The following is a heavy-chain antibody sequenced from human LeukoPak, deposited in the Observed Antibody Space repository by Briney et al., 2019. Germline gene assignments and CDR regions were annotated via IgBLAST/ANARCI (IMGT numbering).Heavy chain of an antibody. CDR3: ARDNDTYVNSGDNSHYYYRYHMHV. D-gene: IGHD4-23*01. CDR1: GYTFTGYY. V-gene: IGHV1-2*02. Sequence: ASVKVSCKASGYTFTGYYMHWVRQAPGQGLEWMGWINPNSVGTNYAQKFQGRVTMTRDTSISTANMELSRLRSDDTAVHFCARDNDTYVNSGDNSHYYYRYHMHVWGKGTTVTISS. CDR2: INPNSVGT. J-gene: IGHJ6*04.